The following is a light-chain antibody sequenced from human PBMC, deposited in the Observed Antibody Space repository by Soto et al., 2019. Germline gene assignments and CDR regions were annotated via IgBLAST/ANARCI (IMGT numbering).Light chain of an antibody. J-gene: IGLJ1*01. CDR2: DVS. Sequence: QSVLTQPASVSGSPGHSITIFCTGTSSDVGDYNYVSWYQQHPGKAPKVMIYDVSNRPSGVSNRFPGSKSGNTASLTISGLQAEDEADYHCSSYTSSSTLVFGTGT. CDR1: SSDVGDYNY. CDR3: SSYTSSSTLV. V-gene: IGLV2-14*01.